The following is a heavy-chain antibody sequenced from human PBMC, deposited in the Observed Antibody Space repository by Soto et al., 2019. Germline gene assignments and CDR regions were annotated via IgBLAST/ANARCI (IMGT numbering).Heavy chain of an antibody. D-gene: IGHD6-13*01. V-gene: IGHV1-18*01. CDR3: ARDPGYSTTWHQAFDI. Sequence: QVQLVQSGAEVKKPGASVKVSCKASGYTFTSYGISWVRQAPGQGPEWMGRISTYNGNTNYVEKLQGRVTMTTDTSTNTAYMELRSLRDDDTAVYYCARDPGYSTTWHQAFDIWGQGTMLTVSS. J-gene: IGHJ3*02. CDR2: ISTYNGNT. CDR1: GYTFTSYG.